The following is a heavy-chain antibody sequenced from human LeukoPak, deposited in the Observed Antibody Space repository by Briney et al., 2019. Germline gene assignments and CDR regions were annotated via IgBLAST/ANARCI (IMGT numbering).Heavy chain of an antibody. CDR2: INGNGGST. V-gene: IGHV3-23*01. J-gene: IGHJ4*02. CDR1: GFTFSTYA. Sequence: GSLSLSCAASGFTFSTYAMSWVRPAPGKGLEWVSAINGNGGSTYYADSVKGRFTISRDNPKNRLYLQMNSLRAEDTAVYYCAKNPAGATTIDYWGQGTLVTVSS. CDR3: AKNPAGATTIDY. D-gene: IGHD1-26*01.